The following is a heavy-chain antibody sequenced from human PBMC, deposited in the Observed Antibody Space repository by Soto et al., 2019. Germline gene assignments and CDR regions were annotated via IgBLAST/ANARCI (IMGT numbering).Heavy chain of an antibody. CDR2: IYYSGTT. CDR3: ARPRGYYDILTGYYTELNFDY. V-gene: IGHV4-39*01. D-gene: IGHD3-9*01. J-gene: IGHJ4*02. Sequence: SETRSLTCSVSGGAISSSSYYWGWIRQPPGKGLEGIGSIYYSGTTYYNPSLKSRVTISVDTSKNQFSLKLSSVTAADTAVYYCARPRGYYDILTGYYTELNFDYWGQGTLVTVSS. CDR1: GGAISSSSYY.